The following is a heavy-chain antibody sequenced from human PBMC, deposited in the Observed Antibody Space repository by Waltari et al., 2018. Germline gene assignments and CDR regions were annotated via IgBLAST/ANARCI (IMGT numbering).Heavy chain of an antibody. CDR1: GFTFKTYS. J-gene: IGHJ6*02. D-gene: IGHD6-13*01. CDR2: ISSSSTYI. V-gene: IGHV3-21*01. CDR3: ARVFYSSMGNFGMDV. Sequence: EVQLVESGGGLVKPGGSLRLSCAASGFTFKTYSMNWVRQAQGKGLEWVSSISSSSTYIYYADSVKGRFTISRDNAKNSLYLQMNSLRAEDTAVYYCARVFYSSMGNFGMDVWGQGTTVTVSS.